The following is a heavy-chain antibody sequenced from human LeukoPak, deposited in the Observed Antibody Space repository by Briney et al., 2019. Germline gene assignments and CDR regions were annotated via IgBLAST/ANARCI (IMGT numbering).Heavy chain of an antibody. CDR2: IYYSGST. J-gene: IGHJ5*02. CDR3: ARVRMSGYDSSWFDP. Sequence: SETLSLTCTVSGDSISSGGYYWSWIRQHPGKGLEWIGYIYYSGSTYYNPSLKSRVTISVDTSKNQFSLKLSSVTAADTAVYYCARVRMSGYDSSWFDPWGQGTLVTVSS. V-gene: IGHV4-31*03. D-gene: IGHD5-12*01. CDR1: GDSISSGGYY.